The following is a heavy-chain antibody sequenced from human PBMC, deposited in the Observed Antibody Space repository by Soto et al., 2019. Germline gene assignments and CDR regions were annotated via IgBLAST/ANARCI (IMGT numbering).Heavy chain of an antibody. CDR2: ISAYNGNT. CDR3: VRAYCGGVCYPDFDY. Sequence: QVQLVQSGAEVKKPGTSVKVSCKASGYTFTSYGISWVRQAPGQELEWMGWISAYNGNTNYAKKLQGRVTMTTDTSTSTAYMELRSLRSDDTAVYYCVRAYCGGVCYPDFDYLGQGTLVTVSS. CDR1: GYTFTSYG. J-gene: IGHJ4*02. V-gene: IGHV1-18*01. D-gene: IGHD2-21*02.